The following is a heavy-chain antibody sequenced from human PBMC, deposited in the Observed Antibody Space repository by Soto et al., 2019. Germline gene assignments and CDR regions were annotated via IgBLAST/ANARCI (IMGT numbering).Heavy chain of an antibody. CDR3: ARDRDIVVVPAAISNYYYGMDV. CDR2: ISAYNGNT. CDR1: GYTFTSYG. Sequence: GASVKVSCKASGYTFTSYGISWVRQAPGQGLEWMGWISAYNGNTNYAQKLQGRVTMTTDTSTSTAYMELRSLRSDDTAVYYCARDRDIVVVPAAISNYYYGMDVWGQGTTVTVLL. D-gene: IGHD2-2*02. J-gene: IGHJ6*02. V-gene: IGHV1-18*04.